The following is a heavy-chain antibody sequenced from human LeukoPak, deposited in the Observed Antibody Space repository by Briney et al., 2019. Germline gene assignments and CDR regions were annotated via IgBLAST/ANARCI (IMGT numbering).Heavy chain of an antibody. J-gene: IGHJ4*02. V-gene: IGHV1-69*01. CDR1: GGTFSSYA. Sequence: SVNVSCKASGGTFSSYAISWVRQAPGQGLEWMGGIIPIFGTANYAQKFQGRVTITADESTSTAYMELSSLRSEDTAVYYCARSPGGGIAIDYWGQGTLVTVSS. CDR2: IIPIFGTA. D-gene: IGHD6-13*01. CDR3: ARSPGGGIAIDY.